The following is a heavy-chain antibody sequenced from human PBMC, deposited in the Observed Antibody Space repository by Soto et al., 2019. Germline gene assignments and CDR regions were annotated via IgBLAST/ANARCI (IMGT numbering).Heavy chain of an antibody. CDR2: IWYDGSNK. CDR1: GFTFSSYG. J-gene: IGHJ4*02. CDR3: ARDFYGGYTYGPGDY. V-gene: IGHV3-33*01. Sequence: PGGSLRLSCAASGFTFSSYGMHWVRQAPGKGLEWVAVIWYDGSNKYYADSVKGRFTISRDNAQNSLYLQMNSLTSEDTAVYYCARDFYGGYTYGPGDYWGQGALVTVSS. D-gene: IGHD5-18*01.